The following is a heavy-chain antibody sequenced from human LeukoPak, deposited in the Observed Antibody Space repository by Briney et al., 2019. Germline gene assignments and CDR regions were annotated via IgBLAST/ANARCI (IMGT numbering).Heavy chain of an antibody. V-gene: IGHV3-72*01. Sequence: GGSLRLSCAASGFTFSDHYMDWVRQAPGKGREWVGRTRNKANSYTTEYAASVKGRFTISRDDSKNSLYLQMNSLKTEDTAVYYCARVWGRWWSYYYYWGQGTLVTVSS. D-gene: IGHD3-10*01. CDR1: GFTFSDHY. CDR2: TRNKANSYTT. CDR3: ARVWGRWWSYYYY. J-gene: IGHJ4*02.